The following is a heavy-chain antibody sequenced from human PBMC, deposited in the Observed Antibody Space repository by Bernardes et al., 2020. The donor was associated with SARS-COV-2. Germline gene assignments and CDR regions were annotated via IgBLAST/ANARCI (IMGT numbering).Heavy chain of an antibody. V-gene: IGHV1-18*01. CDR2: NSAYNGNT. J-gene: IGHJ4*02. CDR3: ARDKYDIWSATSQSFDY. CDR1: GYTFTSYG. Sequence: SVKVSCKASGYTFTSYGNSWVRQAPGQRLEWMGWNSAYNGNTNYAQKLQGRVTMTTDTSTSTAYMELRSLRSDDTAVYYCARDKYDIWSATSQSFDYWGQGTMVTVSS. D-gene: IGHD3-3*01.